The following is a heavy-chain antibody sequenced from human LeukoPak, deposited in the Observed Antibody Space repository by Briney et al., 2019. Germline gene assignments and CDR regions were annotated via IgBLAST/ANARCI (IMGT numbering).Heavy chain of an antibody. CDR3: ARTDDSGSYYTN. CDR1: GYTFTTYA. V-gene: IGHV1-3*01. D-gene: IGHD3-10*01. Sequence: ASVTISCKASGYTFTTYAMHWVRQAPGQRPEWMGWLNAYDGDTKSSQRFQDRLTITWDTSASTAYMEMISLRSEDTAIYYRARTDDSGSYYTNWGQGTLVTVSS. CDR2: LNAYDGDT. J-gene: IGHJ4*02.